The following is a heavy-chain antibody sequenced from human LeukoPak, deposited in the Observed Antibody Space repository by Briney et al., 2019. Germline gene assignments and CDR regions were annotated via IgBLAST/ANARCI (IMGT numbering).Heavy chain of an antibody. V-gene: IGHV4-59*12. D-gene: IGHD1-1*01. CDR1: GGSISSYY. J-gene: IGHJ5*02. CDR2: IYYSGST. CDR3: ARDGSYGTTRLWDTRMNWFDP. Sequence: PSETLSLTCTVSGGSISSYYWSWIRQPPGKGLEWIGYIYYSGSTNYNPSLKSRVTISVDTSKNQFSLKLSSVTAADTAVYYCARDGSYGTTRLWDTRMNWFDPWGQGTLVTVSS.